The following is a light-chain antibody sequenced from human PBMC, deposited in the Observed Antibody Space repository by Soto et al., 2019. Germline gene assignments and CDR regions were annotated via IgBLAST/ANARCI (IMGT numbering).Light chain of an antibody. V-gene: IGLV2-14*01. CDR1: SSDVGGYNY. CDR3: SSYSVTSTHYV. Sequence: QSVLSQPASVSGSPGQSITISCTGSSSDVGGYNYVSWYQQHPGKAPKLVIYEVNNRPSGVSDRFSGSKSGKTASLTISGLQSEDEADYYCSSYSVTSTHYVFGGGTKVTV. CDR2: EVN. J-gene: IGLJ1*01.